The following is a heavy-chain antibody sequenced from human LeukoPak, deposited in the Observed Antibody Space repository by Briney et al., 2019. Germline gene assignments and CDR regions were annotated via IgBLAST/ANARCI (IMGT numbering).Heavy chain of an antibody. V-gene: IGHV5-51*01. D-gene: IGHD6-19*01. Sequence: GESLKISCKGFGYSFTSYWIGWVRQMPGKGLEWMGIIYPGDSDTRYSPSFQGQVTISVDKSISTAYLQWSSLKASDTAMYYRARGSSSGWYGYYYGMDVWGQGTTVTVSS. CDR3: ARGSSSGWYGYYYGMDV. CDR2: IYPGDSDT. J-gene: IGHJ6*02. CDR1: GYSFTSYW.